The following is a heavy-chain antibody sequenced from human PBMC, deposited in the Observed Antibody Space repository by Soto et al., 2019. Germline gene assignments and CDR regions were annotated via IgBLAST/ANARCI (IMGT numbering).Heavy chain of an antibody. CDR1: GFTFSTYW. J-gene: IGHJ4*02. D-gene: IGHD5-12*01. Sequence: EVQLMESGGCLVQPGGSLRLSYAASGFTFSTYWMHWVRQAPGKGLVWVSYINNDGSSTTYADSVKGRFTISRDNAKNTLYLQMDSLRAEDTAVYYCARDGAATIDLDYWGQGTLITVSS. CDR2: INNDGSST. CDR3: ARDGAATIDLDY. V-gene: IGHV3-74*01.